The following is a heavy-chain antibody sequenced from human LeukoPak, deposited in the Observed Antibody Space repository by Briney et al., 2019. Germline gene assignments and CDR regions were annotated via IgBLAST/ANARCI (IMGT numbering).Heavy chain of an antibody. CDR1: GYTFTGYY. Sequence: ASVKVSCKASGYTFTGYYMHWVRQAPGQGLEWMGRINPNSGGTNYAQKFQGRVTMTRDTSISTAYMELSRLRSDDTAVYYCASNYDFWRAFDYWGQGTLVTVSS. D-gene: IGHD3-3*01. J-gene: IGHJ4*02. CDR2: INPNSGGT. CDR3: ASNYDFWRAFDY. V-gene: IGHV1-2*06.